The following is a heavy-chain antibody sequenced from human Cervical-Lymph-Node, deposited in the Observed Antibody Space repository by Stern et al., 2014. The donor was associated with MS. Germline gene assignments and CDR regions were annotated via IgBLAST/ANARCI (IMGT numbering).Heavy chain of an antibody. J-gene: IGHJ3*02. CDR1: GYTFTSYG. CDR3: ARGLLGSENALDI. D-gene: IGHD2-15*01. CDR2: LSAYNGNT. Sequence: QMQLGQYGAEVKKPGASVKVSCKASGYTFTSYGIRWVRPAPGQGLAWMGWLSAYNGNTNYAQKLQGRVTMTTDTSTSTAYMELRSLRSDDTAVYYCARGLLGSENALDIWGQGTMVTVSS. V-gene: IGHV1-18*01.